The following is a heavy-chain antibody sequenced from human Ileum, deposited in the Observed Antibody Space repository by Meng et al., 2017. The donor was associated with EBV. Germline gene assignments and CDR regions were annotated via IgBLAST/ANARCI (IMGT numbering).Heavy chain of an antibody. Sequence: QVRLQQAGPGLGKPSGTLSLTGAVSGGSISSSNWWSWVRQPPGKGLEWIGEIYHSGSTNHNPSLKSRVTMSVDKSKNQFSLNLSSVTAADTAVYYCARVGQWLPIDYWGQGTLVTVSS. CDR3: ARVGQWLPIDY. V-gene: IGHV4-4*02. CDR2: IYHSGST. D-gene: IGHD6-19*01. J-gene: IGHJ4*02. CDR1: GGSISSSNW.